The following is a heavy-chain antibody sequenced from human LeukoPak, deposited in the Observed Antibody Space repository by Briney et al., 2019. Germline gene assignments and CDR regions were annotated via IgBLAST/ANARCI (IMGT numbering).Heavy chain of an antibody. V-gene: IGHV1-8*03. CDR2: MNPNSGNA. J-gene: IGHJ6*03. CDR1: GYTFTRHD. Sequence: ASVKVSCKASGYTFTRHDINWVRQATGQGLEWMGWMNPNSGNAGYAQKFQGRVTITRNTSISTAYMELSSLRSEDTAVYYCARGVAARPKVKNYYYMDVWGKGTTVTVSS. CDR3: ARGVAARPKVKNYYYMDV. D-gene: IGHD6-6*01.